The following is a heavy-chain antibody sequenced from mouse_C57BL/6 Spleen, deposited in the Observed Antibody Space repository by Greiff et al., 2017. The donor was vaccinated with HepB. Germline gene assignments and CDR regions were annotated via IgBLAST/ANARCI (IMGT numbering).Heavy chain of an antibody. V-gene: IGHV1-80*01. Sequence: QVQLQQSGAELVKPGASVKISCKASGYAFSSYWMNWVKQRPGKGLEWIGQIYPGDGDTNYNGKFKGKATLTADKSSSTAYMQLSSLTSEDSAVYFCARGKYGSSLAWFAYWGQGTTLTVSS. J-gene: IGHJ2*01. CDR1: GYAFSSYW. D-gene: IGHD1-1*01. CDR2: IYPGDGDT. CDR3: ARGKYGSSLAWFAY.